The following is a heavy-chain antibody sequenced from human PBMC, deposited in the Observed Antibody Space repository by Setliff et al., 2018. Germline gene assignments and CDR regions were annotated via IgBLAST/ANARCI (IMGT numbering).Heavy chain of an antibody. V-gene: IGHV4-59*08. CDR1: GGSISRYH. D-gene: IGHD3-10*01. Sequence: SETLSLTCTVSGGSISRYHWSWIRQPPGKGLEWIGYIYYSGSTNYNPSLKSRVTISVDTSKDQFSLRLKSVTAADTAVYYCARVLVLGYNWFDPWGQGTLVTVSS. J-gene: IGHJ5*02. CDR3: ARVLVLGYNWFDP. CDR2: IYYSGST.